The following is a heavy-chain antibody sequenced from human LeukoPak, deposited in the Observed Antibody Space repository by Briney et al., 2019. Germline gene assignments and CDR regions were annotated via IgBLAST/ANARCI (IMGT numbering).Heavy chain of an antibody. CDR2: MNPNSGNT. J-gene: IGHJ3*02. CDR1: GHTFTSYD. Sequence: GASVKVSCKASGHTFTSYDINWVRQATGQGLEWMGWMNPNSGNTGYAQKFQGRVTMTRNTSISTAYMELSSLRSEDTAVYYCARGLTGYYGGAFDIWGQGTMVTVSS. CDR3: ARGLTGYYGGAFDI. V-gene: IGHV1-8*01. D-gene: IGHD3-9*01.